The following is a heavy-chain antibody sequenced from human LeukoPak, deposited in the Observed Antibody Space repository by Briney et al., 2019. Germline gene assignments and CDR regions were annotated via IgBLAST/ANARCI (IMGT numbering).Heavy chain of an antibody. V-gene: IGHV4-4*02. J-gene: IGHJ4*02. D-gene: IGHD3-3*01. CDR3: ARDAGARGYYDFWRGSD. Sequence: SETLSLTCAVYGGSFSSSNWWSWVRQPPGKGLEWIGEIYHSGSTNYNPSLKSRVTISVDKSKNQFSLKLSSATAADTAVYYCARDAGARGYYDFWRGSDWGQGTLVTVSS. CDR2: IYHSGST. CDR1: GGSFSSSNW.